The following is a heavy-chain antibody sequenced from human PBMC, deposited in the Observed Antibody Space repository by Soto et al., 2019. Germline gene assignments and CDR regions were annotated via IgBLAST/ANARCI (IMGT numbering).Heavy chain of an antibody. CDR2: INPGDSYT. CDR3: ARLVRDTSGWGAWDF. J-gene: IGHJ4*02. V-gene: IGHV5-10-1*01. D-gene: IGHD6-19*01. Sequence: EVQLVQSGAEVKKPGESLRISCEGSGYIFANYWITWVRQMPGKGLEWMGRINPGDSYTNYSPSFQGHVTISTDNSISTAYLQWSGLRASDTAIYYCARLVRDTSGWGAWDFWGQGTLVSVSS. CDR1: GYIFANYW.